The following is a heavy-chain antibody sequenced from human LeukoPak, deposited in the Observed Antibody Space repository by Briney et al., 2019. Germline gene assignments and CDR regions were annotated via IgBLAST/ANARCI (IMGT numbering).Heavy chain of an antibody. V-gene: IGHV3-7*01. D-gene: IGHD6-13*01. CDR1: GFTFSSYW. CDR2: IKQDGSEK. Sequence: GGSLRLSCAASGFTFSSYWMSWVRQAPGKGQEWVANIKQDGSEKYYVDSVKGRFTISRDNAKKSLYLQMNSLRVEDTAVYYCARGAAAGRRAFDIWGQGTMVTVSS. CDR3: ARGAAAGRRAFDI. J-gene: IGHJ3*02.